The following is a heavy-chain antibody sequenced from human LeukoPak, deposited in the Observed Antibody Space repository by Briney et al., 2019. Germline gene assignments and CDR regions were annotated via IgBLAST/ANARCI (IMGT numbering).Heavy chain of an antibody. CDR2: VSGSGGST. D-gene: IGHD4-17*01. Sequence: VGSLRLSCAASGFTFSRYAMSWVRQTPGKGLEWVTAVSGSGGSTNYADSVRGRFTISRDNSKNTLYLQMNSLRAEDTAVYYCAKSYGDYGYLFDCWGHGTLV. J-gene: IGHJ4*01. CDR1: GFTFSRYA. V-gene: IGHV3-23*01. CDR3: AKSYGDYGYLFDC.